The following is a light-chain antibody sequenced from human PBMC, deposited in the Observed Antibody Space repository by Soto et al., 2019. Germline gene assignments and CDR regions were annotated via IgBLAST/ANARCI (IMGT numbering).Light chain of an antibody. J-gene: IGKJ4*01. V-gene: IGKV1-39*01. CDR3: QQTNLYPRS. CDR2: AAS. CDR1: QSISGY. Sequence: DIQMTQSPSSLSASVGDRVTITCRASQSISGYLNWYQQKPGKAPNLLIYAASSLQSGVPSRFSGSGSGTDFTLTITSLQPEDFATYFCQQTNLYPRSFGGGTKVDIK.